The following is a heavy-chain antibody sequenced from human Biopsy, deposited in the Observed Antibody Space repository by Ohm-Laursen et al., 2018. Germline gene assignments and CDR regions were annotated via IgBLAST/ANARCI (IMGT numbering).Heavy chain of an antibody. CDR3: ATDGAGSYNEN. D-gene: IGHD3-10*01. CDR2: ISGSGVTK. Sequence: SLRLSCAASGFTFGDYYMSWIRQAPGKGLEWLSYISGSGVTKMYADPVKGRFTVSRDNAKNSLYLEMNNLTVEDTAVYYCATDGAGSYNENWGQGTLVSVSS. J-gene: IGHJ4*02. CDR1: GFTFGDYY. V-gene: IGHV3-11*01.